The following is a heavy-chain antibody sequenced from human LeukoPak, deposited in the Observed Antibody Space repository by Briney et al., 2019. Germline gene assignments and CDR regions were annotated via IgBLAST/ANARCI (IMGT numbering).Heavy chain of an antibody. CDR3: ARGETSSYDY. CDR1: GFTFSTYA. V-gene: IGHV3-53*01. Sequence: GGSLRLSCAASGFTFSTYAMSWVRQAPGKGLEWVSVIYSGGNTYYADSVKGRFTISRDNSKNTVYLQMNSLRAEDTAVYYCARGETSSYDYWGQGTLVTVSS. D-gene: IGHD2-2*01. J-gene: IGHJ4*02. CDR2: IYSGGNT.